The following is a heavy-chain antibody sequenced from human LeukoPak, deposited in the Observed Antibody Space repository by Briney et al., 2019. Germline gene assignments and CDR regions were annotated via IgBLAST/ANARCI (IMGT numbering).Heavy chain of an antibody. D-gene: IGHD6-6*01. Sequence: PSETLSLTXTVSGGSISSYYWSWIRQPPGKGLEWIGYIYYSGSTNYNPSLKSRVTISVDTSKNQFSLKLSSVTAADTAVYYCAGEQVRGSSTPFDYWGQGTLVTASS. J-gene: IGHJ4*02. CDR2: IYYSGST. V-gene: IGHV4-59*01. CDR1: GGSISSYY. CDR3: AGEQVRGSSTPFDY.